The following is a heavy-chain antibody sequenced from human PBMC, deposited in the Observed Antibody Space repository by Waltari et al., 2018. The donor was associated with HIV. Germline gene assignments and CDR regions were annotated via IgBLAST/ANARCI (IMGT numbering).Heavy chain of an antibody. CDR2: ISCSGGST. J-gene: IGHJ4*02. Sequence: EVQLLESGGGLVPPGGSLQLSCPASGFNFSNDAMSWVSQAHGKGVEWVSAISCSGGSTYYADSVKGRFTISRDNSKNTLYLQMNSLRAEDTAVYYCAKDTGGIVGANAVRDWGQGTLVTVSS. V-gene: IGHV3-23*01. CDR3: AKDTGGIVGANAVRD. CDR1: GFNFSNDA. D-gene: IGHD1-26*01.